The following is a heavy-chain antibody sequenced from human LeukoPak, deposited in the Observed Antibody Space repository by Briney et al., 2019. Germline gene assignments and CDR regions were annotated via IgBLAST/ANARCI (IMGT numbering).Heavy chain of an antibody. CDR3: ARGGYYYDSSGYFYFDY. CDR1: GGTFSSYA. J-gene: IGHJ4*02. Sequence: SVKVSCKASGGTFSSYAISWVRQAPGQGLEWMGGIIPIFGTANCAQKFQGRVTITADESTSTAYMELSSLRSEDTAVYYCARGGYYYDSSGYFYFDYWGQGTLVTVSS. D-gene: IGHD3-22*01. V-gene: IGHV1-69*13. CDR2: IIPIFGTA.